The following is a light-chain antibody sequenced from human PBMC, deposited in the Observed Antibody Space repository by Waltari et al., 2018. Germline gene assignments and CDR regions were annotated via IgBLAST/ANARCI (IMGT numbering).Light chain of an antibody. Sequence: EIVLTQSPGTLSLSPGERAILSCRASQSVSSSYLAWYQQKPGQAPRVLIHGASNRATGIPDRFSGSGSATDFTLTISRLEPGDFVVYYCQQYGSSPWTFGQGTKVEIK. J-gene: IGKJ1*01. CDR1: QSVSSSY. V-gene: IGKV3-20*01. CDR3: QQYGSSPWT. CDR2: GAS.